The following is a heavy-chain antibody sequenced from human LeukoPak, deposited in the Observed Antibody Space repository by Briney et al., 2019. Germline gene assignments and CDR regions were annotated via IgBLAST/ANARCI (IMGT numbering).Heavy chain of an antibody. Sequence: SETLSLTCAASGGSFSDYNWSWLRQSPEKGLEWIGEISDSGRTHYNPSLKNRVTISADTASYQSSLRLMSLPAVEAAVYYYLRGLVLEGLDYWGQGTLVTVSS. D-gene: IGHD2-8*02. CDR1: GGSFSDYN. V-gene: IGHV4-34*01. CDR2: ISDSGRT. CDR3: LRGLVLEGLDY. J-gene: IGHJ4*02.